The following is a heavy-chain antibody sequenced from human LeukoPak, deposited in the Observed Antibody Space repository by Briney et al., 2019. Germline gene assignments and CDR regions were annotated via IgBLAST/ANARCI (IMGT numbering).Heavy chain of an antibody. J-gene: IGHJ4*02. D-gene: IGHD3-3*01. V-gene: IGHV3-7*03. CDR3: ARQFYYFDF. CDR1: GFPFKSYY. CDR2: IKQDGSGT. Sequence: GGSLRLSCAASGFPFKSYYMSWVRQAPGKGLEWVANIKQDGSGTYYVDSVKGRFTISRDNARNSLFLQMNSLRAEDTAVYYCARQFYYFDFWGQGTLVTVSS.